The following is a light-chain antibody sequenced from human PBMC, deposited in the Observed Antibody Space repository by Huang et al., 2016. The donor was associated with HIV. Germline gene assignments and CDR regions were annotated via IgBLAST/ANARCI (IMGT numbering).Light chain of an antibody. Sequence: DIQMTQSPSSLSASVGDRVTLTCRASQDISNSIAWYQHKPGKAPNLLLYGSSRLETGVPPRFSGSGSGTHYSLTISSLQSEDSATYYCQQYYSVPSNFGQGTRLEIK. J-gene: IGKJ5*01. CDR1: QDISNS. V-gene: IGKV1-NL1*01. CDR3: QQYYSVPSN. CDR2: GSS.